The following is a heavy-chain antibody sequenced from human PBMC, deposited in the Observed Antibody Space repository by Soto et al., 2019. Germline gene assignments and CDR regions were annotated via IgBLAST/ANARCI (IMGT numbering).Heavy chain of an antibody. CDR3: ASPDECSRTGCSR. CDR1: GCTFSRYS. CDR2: ISSSSNSI. Sequence: TGGSLRLSCAAAGCTFSRYSMNWVRQARGKGREWVSYISSSSNSIYYADSVKGRFTISRDNAKNSLHLQMNSLRAEDTVVYYCASPDECSRTGCSRWGQGTLVTVSS. D-gene: IGHD2-2*01. J-gene: IGHJ1*01. V-gene: IGHV3-48*01.